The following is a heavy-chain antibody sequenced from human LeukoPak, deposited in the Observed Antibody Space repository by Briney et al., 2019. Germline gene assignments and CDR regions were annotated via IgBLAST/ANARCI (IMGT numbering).Heavy chain of an antibody. D-gene: IGHD2/OR15-2a*01. J-gene: IGHJ4*02. CDR3: AKEVLRYFDY. CDR1: GFTFDDYA. CDR2: ITWNSDYI. V-gene: IGHV3-9*01. Sequence: PGGSLRLSCAASGFTFDDYAMHWVRQVPGKGLEWVSGITWNSDYIGYADSVKGRFTTSRDNAKNSLYLQMNSLRAEDTGSYYCAKEVLRYFDYWGQGTLVTVSS.